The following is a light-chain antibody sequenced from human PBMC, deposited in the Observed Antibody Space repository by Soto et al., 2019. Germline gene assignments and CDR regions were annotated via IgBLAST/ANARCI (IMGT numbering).Light chain of an antibody. CDR3: CSYAGRYSGV. V-gene: IGLV2-11*01. CDR2: DVG. J-gene: IGLJ1*01. Sequence: QSALTQPRSVSGSPGQSVTISCTGTSSDVGGYNFVSWYQQHPGKAPKLMIYDVGKRPSGVPDRFSGSKSGNTASLTISGLQAEDEADYYFCSYAGRYSGVFGTGTKLTVL. CDR1: SSDVGGYNF.